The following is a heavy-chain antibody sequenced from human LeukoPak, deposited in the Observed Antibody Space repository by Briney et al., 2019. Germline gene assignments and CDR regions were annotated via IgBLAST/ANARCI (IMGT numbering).Heavy chain of an antibody. V-gene: IGHV1-69*01. J-gene: IGHJ5*02. CDR2: IIPIFGTA. Sequence: EASVKVSCKASGGTFSSYAISWVRQAPGQGLEWMGGIIPIFGTANYAQKFQGRVTITADESTSTAYTELSSLRSEDTAVYYCARATAYSSWFDPWGQGTLVTVSS. CDR3: ARATAYSSWFDP. D-gene: IGHD4-11*01. CDR1: GGTFSSYA.